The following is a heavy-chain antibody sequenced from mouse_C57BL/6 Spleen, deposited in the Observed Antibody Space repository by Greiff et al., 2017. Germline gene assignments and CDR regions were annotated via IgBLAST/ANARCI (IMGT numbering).Heavy chain of an antibody. CDR2: SRNKANDYTT. D-gene: IGHD2-1*01. J-gene: IGHJ4*01. CDR3: ARGGNCAIGYAMDY. V-gene: IGHV7-1*01. CDR1: GFTFSDFY. Sequence: EVKLMESGGGLVQSGRSLRLSCATSGFTFSDFYMEWVRQAPGKGLEWIAASRNKANDYTTEYSASVKGRFIVSRDTSQSILYLQMNALRAEDTAIYYCARGGNCAIGYAMDYWGQGTSVTVSS.